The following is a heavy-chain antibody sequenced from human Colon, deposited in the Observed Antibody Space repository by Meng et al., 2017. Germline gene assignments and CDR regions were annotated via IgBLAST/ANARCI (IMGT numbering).Heavy chain of an antibody. D-gene: IGHD3-10*01. CDR1: GFTFSDYW. CDR2: INGDGGSV. CDR3: ASLSPPGTAKWFDP. V-gene: IGHV3-74*01. J-gene: IGHJ5*02. Sequence: GESLKTSRDSSGFTFSDYWMNWVRPVPGKGLEWVSRINGDGGSVSYTDSVKGRFSISRDNSKSTLYLQMNHLRADDTAVYYCASLSPPGTAKWFDPWGQGTLVTVSS.